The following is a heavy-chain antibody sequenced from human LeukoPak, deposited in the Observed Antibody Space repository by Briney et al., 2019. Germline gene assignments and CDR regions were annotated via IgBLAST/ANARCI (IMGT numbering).Heavy chain of an antibody. V-gene: IGHV3-7*05. Sequence: GGSLRPSCAASGFTFATSWMTWIRRAPGRGLEWVGNIHPDGSVKNHLDSVKGRFTLPRHNAEHSLYLQMSSLRADDAAVYYCALDAAYSRYDFWGQGTLVTVSS. CDR1: GFTFATSW. J-gene: IGHJ4*02. D-gene: IGHD3-16*02. CDR2: IHPDGSVK. CDR3: ALDAAYSRYDF.